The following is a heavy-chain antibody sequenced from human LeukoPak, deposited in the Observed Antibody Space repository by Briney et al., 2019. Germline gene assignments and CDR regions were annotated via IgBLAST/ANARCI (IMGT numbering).Heavy chain of an antibody. CDR2: ISAYNGNT. D-gene: IGHD3-22*01. CDR1: GYTFTSYG. V-gene: IGHV1-18*01. CDR3: ARDPADDYYDSSGSFDY. Sequence: EASVKVSCKASGYTFTSYGISWVRQAPGQGLEWMGWISAYNGNTNYAQKLQGRVTMTTDTSTSTAYMELRSLRSDDTAVYYCARDPADDYYDSSGSFDYWGQGTLVTVSS. J-gene: IGHJ4*02.